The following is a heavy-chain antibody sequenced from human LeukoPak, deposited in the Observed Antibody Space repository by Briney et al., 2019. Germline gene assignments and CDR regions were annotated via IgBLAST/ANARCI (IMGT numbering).Heavy chain of an antibody. V-gene: IGHV3-7*01. Sequence: GGSLRLSCSASGFTFSSYWMSWVRQAPGKGLEWMANINRDGGAQNYVDSVKGRLTISRDNAKNSLFLQMNNLRAEDTALYYCARDGIPTYAFDIWGQGTMVTVSP. CDR2: INRDGGAQ. J-gene: IGHJ3*02. CDR1: GFTFSSYW. D-gene: IGHD1-26*01. CDR3: ARDGIPTYAFDI.